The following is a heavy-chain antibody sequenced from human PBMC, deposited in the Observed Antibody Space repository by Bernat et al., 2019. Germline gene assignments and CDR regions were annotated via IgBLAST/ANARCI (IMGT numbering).Heavy chain of an antibody. CDR3: ARDSVPYSSGWYLFDY. V-gene: IGHV3-30-3*01. CDR2: ISYDGSNK. D-gene: IGHD6-19*01. CDR1: GFTFSSYA. Sequence: QVQLVESGGGVVQPGRSLRLSCAASGFTFSSYAMHWVRQAPGKGLEWVAVISYDGSNKYYADSVKGRFTISRDNSKNPLYLQMNSLRAEDTAVYYCARDSVPYSSGWYLFDYWGQGTLVTVSS. J-gene: IGHJ4*02.